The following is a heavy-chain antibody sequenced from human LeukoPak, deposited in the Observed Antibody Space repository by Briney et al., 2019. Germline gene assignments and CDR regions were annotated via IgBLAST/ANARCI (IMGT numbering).Heavy chain of an antibody. CDR1: GGSFSGYY. CDR3: ARGLGILTPFDY. J-gene: IGHJ4*02. D-gene: IGHD3-9*01. Sequence: SETLSLTCAVYGGSFSGYYWSWIRQPPGKGLEWIGEINHSGSTNYNPSLKSRVTISVDTSKNQFSLKLSSVTAADTAVYCCARGLGILTPFDYWGQGTLVTVSS. CDR2: INHSGST. V-gene: IGHV4-34*01.